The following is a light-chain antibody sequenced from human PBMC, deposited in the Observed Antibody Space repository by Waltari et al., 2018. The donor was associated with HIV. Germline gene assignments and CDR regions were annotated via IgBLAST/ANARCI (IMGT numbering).Light chain of an antibody. CDR1: VLAKSY. CDR3: YSVADNMGV. CDR2: KGN. Sequence: SYELTQPSSMSVSPGQTARITCSGDVLAKSYARWFQQKPGQAPVLLIYKGNERPSGIPGRFSGSSSGTTVTLTISGAQVDDEADYYCYSVADNMGVFGGGTKLTVL. V-gene: IGLV3-27*01. J-gene: IGLJ3*02.